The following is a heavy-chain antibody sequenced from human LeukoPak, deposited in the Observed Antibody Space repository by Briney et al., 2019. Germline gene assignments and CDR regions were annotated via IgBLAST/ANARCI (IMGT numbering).Heavy chain of an antibody. J-gene: IGHJ4*02. CDR2: ITLSNSI. V-gene: IGHV3-21*01. CDR3: ARDYPNDCSGRTCPSPFDY. D-gene: IGHD2-15*01. CDR1: GFTFSRYS. Sequence: PGGSLRLSCAASGFTFSRYSMAWVRQAPGKGLGWVSSITLSNSISYADSVRGRFTISRANAWNSLYLQMNSLRVEDTAIYYCARDYPNDCSGRTCPSPFDYWGQGIQVTVSP.